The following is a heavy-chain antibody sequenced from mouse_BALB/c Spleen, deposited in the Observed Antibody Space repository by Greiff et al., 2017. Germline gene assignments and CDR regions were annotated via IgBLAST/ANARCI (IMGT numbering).Heavy chain of an antibody. Sequence: QVQLQQPGAELVRPGASVKLSCKASGYTFTSYWINWVKQRPGQGLEWIGNIYPSDSYTNYNQKFKDKITLTVDKSSSTAYMQLKSLTSEDSAVYDCAREVRYDFDYWGQGTTLTVSS. V-gene: IGHV1-69*01. D-gene: IGHD1-1*01. CDR2: IYPSDSYT. J-gene: IGHJ2*01. CDR1: GYTFTSYW. CDR3: AREVRYDFDY.